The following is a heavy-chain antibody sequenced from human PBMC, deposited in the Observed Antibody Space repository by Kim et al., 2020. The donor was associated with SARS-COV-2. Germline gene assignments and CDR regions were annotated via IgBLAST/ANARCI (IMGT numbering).Heavy chain of an antibody. V-gene: IGHV3-48*04. CDR1: GFTFSSYS. D-gene: IGHD3-22*01. Sequence: GGSLRLSCAASGFTFSSYSMNWVRQAPGKGLEWVSYISSSSSTIYYADSVKGRFTISRDNAKNSLYLQMNSLRAEDTAVYYCARRDDSSGYHFDYWGQGTLVTVSS. J-gene: IGHJ4*02. CDR2: ISSSSSTI. CDR3: ARRDDSSGYHFDY.